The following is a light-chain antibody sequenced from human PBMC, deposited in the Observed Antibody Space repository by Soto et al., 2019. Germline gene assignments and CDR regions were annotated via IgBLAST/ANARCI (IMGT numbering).Light chain of an antibody. V-gene: IGKV1-9*01. J-gene: IGKJ1*01. Sequence: QLTQSPSSLSASVGDRVTITCRASQGIRNYLAWYQQKPGRAPRLLIYAASTLQNVVPSRFSGSGSGTDFTLTISSLQSEDFGPYYCQQYNPWPRTFGQGTKVDIK. CDR1: QGIRNY. CDR2: AAS. CDR3: QQYNPWPRT.